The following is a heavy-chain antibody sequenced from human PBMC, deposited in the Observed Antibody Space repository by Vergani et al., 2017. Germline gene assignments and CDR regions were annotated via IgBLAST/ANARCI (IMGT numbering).Heavy chain of an antibody. J-gene: IGHJ4*02. CDR3: AREGRVSYYDSSGYYYLD. D-gene: IGHD3-22*01. CDR2: MNPNSGNT. Sequence: QVQLVQSGAEVKKPGASVTVSCKASGYTFTSYDINWVRQATGQGLEWMGWMNPNSGNTGYAQKLQGRVTMTRNTSISNAYMELSSLRSEDTTVYYCAREGRVSYYDSSGYYYLDWGQGTLVTVSS. CDR1: GYTFTSYD. V-gene: IGHV1-8*01.